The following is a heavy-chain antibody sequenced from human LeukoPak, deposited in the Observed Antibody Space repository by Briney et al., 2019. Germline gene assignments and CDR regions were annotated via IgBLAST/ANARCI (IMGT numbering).Heavy chain of an antibody. Sequence: ASVNVSCKASGYTFTSYGISWVRQAPGQGLEWMGWISAYNGNTNYAQKLQGRVTMTTDTSTSTAYMELRSLRSDDTAVYYCAREEQWLVPLYYYGMDVWGQGTTVTVSS. D-gene: IGHD6-19*01. V-gene: IGHV1-18*01. J-gene: IGHJ6*02. CDR3: AREEQWLVPLYYYGMDV. CDR2: ISAYNGNT. CDR1: GYTFTSYG.